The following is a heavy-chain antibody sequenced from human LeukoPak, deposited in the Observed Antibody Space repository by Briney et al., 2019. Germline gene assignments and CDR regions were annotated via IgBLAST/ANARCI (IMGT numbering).Heavy chain of an antibody. Sequence: GGSLRLSCAASGFTFSSYGMSWVRQAPGKGLEWVSAISGSGGSTYYADSVKGRFTISRDNSKNTLYLQMNSLRAEDTAVYYCARDTPLWPGTDWGQGTLVTVSS. D-gene: IGHD3-10*01. V-gene: IGHV3-23*01. CDR2: ISGSGGST. CDR1: GFTFSSYG. J-gene: IGHJ4*02. CDR3: ARDTPLWPGTD.